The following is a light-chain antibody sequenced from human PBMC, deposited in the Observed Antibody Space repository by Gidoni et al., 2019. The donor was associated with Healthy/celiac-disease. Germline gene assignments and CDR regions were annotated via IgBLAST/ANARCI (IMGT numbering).Light chain of an antibody. CDR2: AAS. CDR3: QQLNSYPLA. V-gene: IGKV1-9*01. J-gene: IGKJ4*01. CDR1: QGISSY. Sequence: DIQLIQLPSFLAASVGDRVTITCRASQGISSYLAWYQQKPGKAPKLLIYAASTLQSGVPSRFRSSGSGTEFTLTISSLQPEDFATYYCQQLNSYPLAFGGGTKVEIK.